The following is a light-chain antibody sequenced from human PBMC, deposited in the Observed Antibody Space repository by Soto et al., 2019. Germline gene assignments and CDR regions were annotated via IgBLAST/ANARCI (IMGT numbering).Light chain of an antibody. CDR1: QSVSSY. Sequence: ESVLTQAPATLFLSPGERATLSCRTSQSVSSYFAWYQQKPGRAPRLLIYDASNRATGIPARFIGSGSGTDFTLTISSLEPEDFAVYYCQQRSNWPITFGQGTRLEIK. CDR2: DAS. J-gene: IGKJ5*01. CDR3: QQRSNWPIT. V-gene: IGKV3-11*01.